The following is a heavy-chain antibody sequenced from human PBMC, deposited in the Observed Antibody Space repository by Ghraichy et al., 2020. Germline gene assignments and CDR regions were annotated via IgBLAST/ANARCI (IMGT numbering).Heavy chain of an antibody. D-gene: IGHD6-19*01. CDR1: GASITTNNYY. J-gene: IGHJ4*02. Sequence: SETLSLTCNVSGASITTNNYYWGWIRQPPGKGLEWIGSVDFSGTTYYNPSLRGRVTISADTSKNLFTLKLTSVTAPDTATYYCVSRSNGWPRIVDYWGQGTLVTVSS. V-gene: IGHV4-39*01. CDR2: VDFSGTT. CDR3: VSRSNGWPRIVDY.